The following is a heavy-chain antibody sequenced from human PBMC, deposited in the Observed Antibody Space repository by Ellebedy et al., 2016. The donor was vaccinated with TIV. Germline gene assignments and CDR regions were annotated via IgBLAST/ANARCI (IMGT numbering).Heavy chain of an antibody. CDR2: ISSSGSTI. CDR3: AKAYPFDYGDYVDYYYFDY. CDR1: GFTFSDYY. V-gene: IGHV3-11*01. D-gene: IGHD4-17*01. Sequence: GESLKISXAASGFTFSDYYMSWIRQAPGKGLEWVSYISSSGSTIYYADSVKGRFTISRDNSKNTLYLQMNSLRAEDTAVYYCAKAYPFDYGDYVDYYYFDYWGQGTLVTVSS. J-gene: IGHJ4*02.